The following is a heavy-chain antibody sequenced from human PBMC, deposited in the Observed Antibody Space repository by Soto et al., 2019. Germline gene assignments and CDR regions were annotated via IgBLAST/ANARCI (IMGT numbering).Heavy chain of an antibody. CDR1: GYTFTSYG. D-gene: IGHD5-12*01. CDR3: ARGSGYRGPIDGFDY. CDR2: ISVYNGNT. J-gene: IGHJ4*02. Sequence: ASVKVSCKASGYTFTSYGISWVRQAPGQGLEWMGWISVYNGNTNYAQKLQGRVTMTTDTSSSTAYMELRSLRSDDTAVYYCARGSGYRGPIDGFDYWGQGNLVTVSS. V-gene: IGHV1-18*01.